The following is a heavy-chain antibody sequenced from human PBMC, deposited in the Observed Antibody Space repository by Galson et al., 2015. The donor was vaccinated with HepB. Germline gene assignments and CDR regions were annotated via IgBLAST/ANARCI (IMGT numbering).Heavy chain of an antibody. CDR1: GGSISSGDYY. CDR2: IYYSGST. D-gene: IGHD1-1*01. J-gene: IGHJ5*02. CDR3: ARAVQKNSNWFDP. V-gene: IGHV4-30-4*01. Sequence: TLSLTCTVSGGSISSGDYYWSWIRQPPGKGLEWIGYIYYSGSTYYNPSLKSRVTISVDTSKNQFSLKLSSVTAADTAVYYCARAVQKNSNWFDPWGQGTLVTVSS.